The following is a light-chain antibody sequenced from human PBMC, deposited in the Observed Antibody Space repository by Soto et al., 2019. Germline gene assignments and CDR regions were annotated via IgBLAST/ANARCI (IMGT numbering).Light chain of an antibody. CDR1: ESLLHSNGYNY. Sequence: DIVMTQSPLSLPATPGEPASISRRSSESLLHSNGYNYLDWYLQKPGQSPQLLIFLGSNRASGVPDRFSGSGAGTDFTLKISRVEAEDVGVYYCMQALQTPWTFGQGTKVDIK. CDR3: MQALQTPWT. CDR2: LGS. J-gene: IGKJ1*01. V-gene: IGKV2-28*01.